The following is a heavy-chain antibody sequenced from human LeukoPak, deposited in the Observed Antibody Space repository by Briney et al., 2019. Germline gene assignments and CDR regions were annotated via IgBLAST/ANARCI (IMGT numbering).Heavy chain of an antibody. J-gene: IGHJ4*02. CDR3: ARVANYYDSSGYYLISHFDY. CDR2: IYYSGST. Sequence: SETLSLTCTVSGGTISSSSYYWGWIRQPPGKGLEWIGSIYYSGSTYYNPSLESRVTISVDTSKNQFSLKLSSVTAADTAVYYCARVANYYDSSGYYLISHFDYWGQGTLVTVSS. D-gene: IGHD3-22*01. CDR1: GGTISSSSYY. V-gene: IGHV4-39*07.